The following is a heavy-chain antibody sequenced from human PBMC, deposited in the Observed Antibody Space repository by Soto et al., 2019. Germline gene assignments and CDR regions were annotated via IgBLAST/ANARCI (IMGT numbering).Heavy chain of an antibody. Sequence: GGSLRLSCADSGFTFSSYWMSWVRQAPGQGLEWVANVKYDGGQTYYVGSVKGRFTISRDNAKNSLYLQMNSLRAEDTAVYYCTRDFQGPLDYGMDVWGQGTTVTVSS. J-gene: IGHJ6*02. D-gene: IGHD6-13*01. CDR3: TRDFQGPLDYGMDV. CDR2: VKYDGGQT. CDR1: GFTFSSYW. V-gene: IGHV3-7*01.